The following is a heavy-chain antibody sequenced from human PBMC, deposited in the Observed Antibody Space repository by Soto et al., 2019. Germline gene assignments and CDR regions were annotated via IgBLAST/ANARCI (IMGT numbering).Heavy chain of an antibody. J-gene: IGHJ5*02. V-gene: IGHV3-74*01. Sequence: GGSLRLSCAASGFTFSRYWMHWVRQAPGKGLVWVSRISSDGSSTSYADSVKGRFTISRDNAKNTLYLQMNGLRAEDTAVYYCARDQGYYDSSGVHWFGPWGQGTLLTVSS. D-gene: IGHD3-22*01. CDR2: ISSDGSST. CDR3: ARDQGYYDSSGVHWFGP. CDR1: GFTFSRYW.